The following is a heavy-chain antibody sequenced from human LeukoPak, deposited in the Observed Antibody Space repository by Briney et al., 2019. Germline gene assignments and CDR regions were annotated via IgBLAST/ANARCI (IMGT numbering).Heavy chain of an antibody. CDR2: ISAYNGNT. V-gene: IGHV1-18*01. CDR1: GYTFTSYG. D-gene: IGHD5-12*01. CDR3: ARDLVGYRGYEPIGY. J-gene: IGHJ4*02. Sequence: ASVKVSCKASGYTFTSYGISWVRQAPGQGLEWMGWISAYNGNTNYAQKLQGRVTMTTDTSTSTAYMELRSLRSDDTAVYYCARDLVGYRGYEPIGYWGQGTLVTVSS.